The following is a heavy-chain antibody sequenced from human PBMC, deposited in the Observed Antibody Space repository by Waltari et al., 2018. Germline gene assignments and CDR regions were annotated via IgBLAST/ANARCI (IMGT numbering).Heavy chain of an antibody. CDR3: VTALGDRSSASRPFDV. D-gene: IGHD3-10*01. Sequence: EVQLLQSGTELNKPGRTVKTSGQVSVYRYTDNYIHWVQQAPGKGPQWMGLVDPEDGETIYAERFQGRVTITADTSTETAFMELSSLTSDDTAVYYCVTALGDRSSASRPFDVWGLGTLITVSS. CDR1: VYRYTDNY. J-gene: IGHJ3*01. CDR2: VDPEDGET. V-gene: IGHV1-69-2*01.